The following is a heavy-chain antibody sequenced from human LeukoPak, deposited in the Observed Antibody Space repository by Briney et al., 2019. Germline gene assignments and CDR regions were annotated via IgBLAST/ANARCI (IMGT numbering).Heavy chain of an antibody. J-gene: IGHJ4*02. Sequence: PGGSLRLSCAASGFTFSSYAMSWVRQAPGKGLEWVSVSGSGGSTYYADSVKGRFTISRDNAKNSLYLQMNSLRAEDTAVYYCARDLGAVAGTFLYWGQGTLVTVSS. CDR3: ARDLGAVAGTFLY. D-gene: IGHD6-19*01. CDR2: SGSGGST. CDR1: GFTFSSYA. V-gene: IGHV3-23*01.